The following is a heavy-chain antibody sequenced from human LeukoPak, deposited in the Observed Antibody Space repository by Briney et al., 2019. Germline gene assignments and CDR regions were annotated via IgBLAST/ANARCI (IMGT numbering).Heavy chain of an antibody. CDR1: GDSISSYY. J-gene: IGHJ4*02. CDR3: ARHVEQWLTPFDY. D-gene: IGHD6-19*01. V-gene: IGHV4-59*08. Sequence: SETLSLTCTVSGDSISSYYWSWIRQPPGKGLEWIGYIYYSGRTNYNPSLKSRVTISVDTSKNQFSLKLSSVTAADTAVYYCARHVEQWLTPFDYWGQGTLVTVSS. CDR2: IYYSGRT.